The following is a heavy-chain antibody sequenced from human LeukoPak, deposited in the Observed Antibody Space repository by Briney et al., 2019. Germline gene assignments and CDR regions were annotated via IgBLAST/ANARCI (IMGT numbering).Heavy chain of an antibody. CDR3: AGTTGKDAYYFYGMHV. V-gene: IGHV3-30*02. CDR1: GFTFSGYG. Sequence: GGSLRLSCAASGFTFSGYGMHWVRQAPGKGLEWVAFIRYDGSNKYYVDSVKGRFTISRDNSKNTLYLQMNSLRAEDTAVYYCAGTTGKDAYYFYGMHVWGQGTTVTVSS. D-gene: IGHD1-1*01. CDR2: IRYDGSNK. J-gene: IGHJ6*02.